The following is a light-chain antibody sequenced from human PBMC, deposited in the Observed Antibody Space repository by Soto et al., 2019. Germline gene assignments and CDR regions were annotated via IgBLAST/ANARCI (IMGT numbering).Light chain of an antibody. J-gene: IGKJ2*03. V-gene: IGKV3-20*01. CDR2: GGS. Sequence: EIVLTQSPGTLSLSPGERATLSCRASQSVTSTYLAWYQQKPDQSPRLIIYGGSTRASGFPDRFSGGGSGTDVPLTISRLEPEDSAVYYCHCQQFDSSRMYSFGQGTKLEI. CDR3: QQFDSSRMYS. CDR1: QSVTSTY.